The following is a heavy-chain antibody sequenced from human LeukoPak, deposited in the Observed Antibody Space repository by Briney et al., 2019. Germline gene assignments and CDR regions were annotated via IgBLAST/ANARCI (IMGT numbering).Heavy chain of an antibody. CDR2: ISGSGVST. V-gene: IGHV3-23*01. Sequence: GGSLRLSCAASGFTFSSYAMSWVRQAPGKGLEWVSAISGSGVSTYYADSVKGRFTISRDNSKNTLYLQMNSLRAEDTAVYYCAKTYYYDSSGYSRPYYYYGMDVWGQGTTVTVSS. CDR1: GFTFSSYA. J-gene: IGHJ6*02. D-gene: IGHD3-22*01. CDR3: AKTYYYDSSGYSRPYYYYGMDV.